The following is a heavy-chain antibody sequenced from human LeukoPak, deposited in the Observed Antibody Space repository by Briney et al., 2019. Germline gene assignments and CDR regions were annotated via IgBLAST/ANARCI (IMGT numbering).Heavy chain of an antibody. Sequence: ASVTVSYKASGYTFTKSGIGWVGQAPGQGGEWMGWISGHNGNTNYAQMFQGRVTMTRDTSTSTVYMELSSLRSEDTAVYYCARDHMHYDILTGLRSRAYYFDYWGQGTLVTVSS. D-gene: IGHD3-9*01. J-gene: IGHJ4*02. V-gene: IGHV1-18*01. CDR1: GYTFTKSG. CDR2: ISGHNGNT. CDR3: ARDHMHYDILTGLRSRAYYFDY.